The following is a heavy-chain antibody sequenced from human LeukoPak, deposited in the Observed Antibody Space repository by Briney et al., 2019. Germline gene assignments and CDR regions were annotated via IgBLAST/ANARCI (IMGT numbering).Heavy chain of an antibody. D-gene: IGHD6-19*01. CDR2: IRYDGSNK. Sequence: SGGSLRLSCAASGFTFSSYGMHWVPQAPGKGLEWVAFIRYDGSNKYYADSVKGRFTISRDNSKNTLYLQMKSLRAEDTAVYYCAFPGGSGWSFDYWGQGTLVTVSS. CDR1: GFTFSSYG. J-gene: IGHJ4*02. V-gene: IGHV3-30*02. CDR3: AFPGGSGWSFDY.